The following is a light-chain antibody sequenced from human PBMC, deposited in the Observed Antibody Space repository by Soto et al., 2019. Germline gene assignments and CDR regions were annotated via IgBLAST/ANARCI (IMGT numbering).Light chain of an antibody. CDR3: AAWDDSLNGHV. Sequence: QSVLTQPPSASGTPGQRVTISCSGSSSNIGGNTVSWYQQFPGTAPKLLIYKNNQRPSGVPDRFSGSKSDTSASLAISALQSEDEAHYYCAAWDDSLNGHVFGTGTKLTVL. V-gene: IGLV1-44*01. CDR1: SSNIGGNT. CDR2: KNN. J-gene: IGLJ1*01.